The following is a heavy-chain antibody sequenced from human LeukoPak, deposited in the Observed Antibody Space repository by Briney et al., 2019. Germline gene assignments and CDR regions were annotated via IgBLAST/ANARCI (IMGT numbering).Heavy chain of an antibody. CDR2: ISSSTNTI. CDR3: ARGGYGANDDAFDI. V-gene: IGHV3-48*02. CDR1: GFSVSSNY. D-gene: IGHD4-23*01. Sequence: GGSLRLSCAASGFSVSSNYMSWARQAPGKGLEWVSYISSSTNTIYYADSVKGRFTISRDNAKNSLFLQMNSLRDEDTAVYYCARGGYGANDDAFDIWGQGTMVTVSS. J-gene: IGHJ3*02.